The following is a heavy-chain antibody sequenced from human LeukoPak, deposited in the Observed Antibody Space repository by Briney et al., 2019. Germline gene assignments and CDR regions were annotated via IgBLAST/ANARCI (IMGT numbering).Heavy chain of an antibody. CDR2: ISYDGRNK. CDR3: AKAADEYWSGNSGGLYYYYGMDV. CDR1: GFTFSTYG. D-gene: IGHD3-3*01. Sequence: GGSLRLSCAASGFTFSTYGMHWVRQAPGKGLEWVAVISYDGRNKYYADFVKGRFTISRDNSKNTLYLQMNSLRADDTAVYYCAKAADEYWSGNSGGLYYYYGMDVWGQGTTVIVSS. V-gene: IGHV3-30*18. J-gene: IGHJ6*02.